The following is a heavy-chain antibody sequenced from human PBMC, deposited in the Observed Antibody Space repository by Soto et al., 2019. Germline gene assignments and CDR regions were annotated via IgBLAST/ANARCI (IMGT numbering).Heavy chain of an antibody. V-gene: IGHV1-46*03. CDR2: INPNGGST. D-gene: IGHD6-6*01. J-gene: IGHJ5*02. CDR1: GYTFTGYY. Sequence: ASVKVSCKASGYTFTGYYMHWVRQAPGQGLEWMGIINPNGGSTSYAQKFQGRVTMTRDTSTSTVYMELSSLRSEDTAVYYCARDSEYSSSSDPNWFDPWGQGTLVTVSS. CDR3: ARDSEYSSSSDPNWFDP.